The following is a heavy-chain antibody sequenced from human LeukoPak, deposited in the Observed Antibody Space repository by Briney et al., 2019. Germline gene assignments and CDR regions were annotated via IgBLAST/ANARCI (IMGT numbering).Heavy chain of an antibody. J-gene: IGHJ3*02. CDR3: ARARYANAWYAFDI. Sequence: ETLSLTCTVSGGSVSSYYWNWIRRPPGRGLEWIAYLSHSGSSDSNPSLTSRVTTLVDTSKNQFSLKLTSVTAADTAVYYCARARYANAWYAFDIWGHGTMVTVSS. V-gene: IGHV4-59*02. D-gene: IGHD2-2*01. CDR1: GGSVSSYY. CDR2: LSHSGSS.